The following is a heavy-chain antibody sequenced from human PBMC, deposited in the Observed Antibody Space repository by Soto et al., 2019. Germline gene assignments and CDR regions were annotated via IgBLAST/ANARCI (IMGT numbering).Heavy chain of an antibody. D-gene: IGHD6-6*01. CDR2: ISWNSGKN. CDR1: GFTFDDYA. V-gene: IGHV3-9*01. J-gene: IGHJ6*02. Sequence: GGSLRLSCAASGFTFDDYAMHWVRQVPGKGLEWVSGISWNSGKNGYAGSVKGRFTISRDNAKNSLYLQMNSLRAEDTALYYCAKGDSGSPSYGMDVWGQGTTVTVS. CDR3: AKGDSGSPSYGMDV.